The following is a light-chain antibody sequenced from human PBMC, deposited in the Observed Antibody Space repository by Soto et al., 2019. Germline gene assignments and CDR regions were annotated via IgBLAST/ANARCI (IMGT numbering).Light chain of an antibody. CDR2: AAS. CDR1: QGISSY. V-gene: IGKV1-9*01. CDR3: QQISSYPPT. Sequence: DIQFTQSPSSLSSSVLERFTITCRASQGISSYLAWYQQKPGKAPKLLIYAASTLQSGVPSRFSGSGSGTDFTLTISSLQPEDFATYYCQQISSYPPTFGGGTKVDI. J-gene: IGKJ4*01.